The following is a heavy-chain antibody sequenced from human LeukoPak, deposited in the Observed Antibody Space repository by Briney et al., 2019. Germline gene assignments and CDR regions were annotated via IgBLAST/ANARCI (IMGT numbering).Heavy chain of an antibody. J-gene: IGHJ4*01. Sequence: PSETLSLTCSVSDGSINTYFWSWIRQPAGKGLEWIGRIDSSGTTSLNPSLKSQVTISQDKSKKQFSLKLSSVTAADTAVYYCATGGYSAWCDYWGHGTQVIVSS. D-gene: IGHD6-19*01. V-gene: IGHV4-4*07. CDR3: ATGGYSAWCDY. CDR2: IDSSGTT. CDR1: DGSINTYF.